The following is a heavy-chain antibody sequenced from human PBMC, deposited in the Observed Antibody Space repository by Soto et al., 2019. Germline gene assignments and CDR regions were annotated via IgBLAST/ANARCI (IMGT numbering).Heavy chain of an antibody. CDR3: AKNSYGDSWNFGLDV. CDR2: LSASGSGS. D-gene: IGHD4-17*01. J-gene: IGHJ6*02. V-gene: IGHV3-23*01. CDR1: GFTLSSYG. Sequence: GGSLRLSCAVSGFTLSSYGIHWVRRAPGKGLEWVSTLSASGSGSYYAESVKGRFTVSRDNSKNTMYLQMNSLRDEDTAVYYCAKNSYGDSWNFGLDVWGQGTTVTVSS.